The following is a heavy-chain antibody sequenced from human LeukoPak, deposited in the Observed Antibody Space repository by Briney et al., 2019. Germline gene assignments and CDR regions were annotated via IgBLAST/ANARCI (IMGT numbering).Heavy chain of an antibody. CDR1: GGSISSHY. D-gene: IGHD3-22*01. J-gene: IGHJ4*02. Sequence: SETLSLTCTASGGSISSHYWSWLRQPPGKGLEWIGYIYHSGSTNYNLPLKSRVTISVDASKKQFSLKLSSVTAADTAVYYCARTRDDSSGYLSIDYWGQGTLVTVSS. CDR3: ARTRDDSSGYLSIDY. V-gene: IGHV4-59*11. CDR2: IYHSGST.